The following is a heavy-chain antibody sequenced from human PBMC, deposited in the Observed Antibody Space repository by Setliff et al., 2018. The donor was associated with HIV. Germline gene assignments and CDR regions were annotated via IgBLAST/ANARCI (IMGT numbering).Heavy chain of an antibody. CDR1: GDSITTYD. CDR2: VYGTTTT. V-gene: IGHV4-4*07. J-gene: IGHJ4*02. D-gene: IGHD5-12*01. CDR3: ARDNRGFPVD. Sequence: PSETLSLTCNFSGDSITTYDWSWVRQPAGKRLEWIGRVYGTTTTNYNPFLESRVTMSLDAPKKQLSLRLRSLTAADTAIYYCARDNRGFPVDWGQGILVTVS.